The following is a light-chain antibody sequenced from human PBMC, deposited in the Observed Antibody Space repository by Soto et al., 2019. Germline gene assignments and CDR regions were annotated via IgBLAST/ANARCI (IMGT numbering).Light chain of an antibody. V-gene: IGKV1-39*01. CDR1: QTIRNY. CDR3: QQSYSTPNT. CDR2: AAS. J-gene: IGKJ2*01. Sequence: DIQMTQSPSSLSASVGDRVTITCRASQTIRNYLNWYQQKPGKAPNLLIYAASSLQSGVPSRFSGSGSGTDFTLTISSLQPEDFATYYCQQSYSTPNTFGQGTKLEIK.